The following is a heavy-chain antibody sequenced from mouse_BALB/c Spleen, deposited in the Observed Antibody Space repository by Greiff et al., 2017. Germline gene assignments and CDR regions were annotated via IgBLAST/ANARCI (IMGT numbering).Heavy chain of an antibody. CDR2: INSNGGST. D-gene: IGHD2-1*01. CDR1: GFTFSSYG. V-gene: IGHV5-6-3*01. Sequence: EVKLVESGGGLVQPGGSLKLSCAASGFTFSSYGMSWVRQTPDKRLELVATINSNGGSTYYPDSVKGRFTISRDNAKNTLYLQMSSLKSEDTAMYYCARPRRNYVGAMDYWGQGTSVTVSS. J-gene: IGHJ4*01. CDR3: ARPRRNYVGAMDY.